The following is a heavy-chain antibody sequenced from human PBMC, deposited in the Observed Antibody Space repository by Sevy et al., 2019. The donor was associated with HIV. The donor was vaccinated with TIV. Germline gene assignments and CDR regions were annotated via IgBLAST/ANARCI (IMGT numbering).Heavy chain of an antibody. CDR1: GFTFSSYS. D-gene: IGHD2-8*01. CDR2: ISSSSSYI. Sequence: GGSLRLSCEASGFTFSSYSINWVRQTPGKGLEWASSISSSSSYIYYADSVKGRFTIYRDNAKNTVYLQMNNLRAEDTVVYFCARGSGYCSNGVCYYFDVWGQGALVTVSS. V-gene: IGHV3-21*06. J-gene: IGHJ4*02. CDR3: ARGSGYCSNGVCYYFDV.